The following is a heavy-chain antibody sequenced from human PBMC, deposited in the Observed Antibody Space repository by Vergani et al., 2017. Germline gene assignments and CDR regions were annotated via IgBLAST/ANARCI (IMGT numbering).Heavy chain of an antibody. CDR1: GFALNRHA. Sequence: QVQLVESGGGVVQPGTSLRLSCVVSGFALNRHAMYWVRQAPGKGLEWVVGISFDGTNEYYPDLVKCLFTISRDIAKNTLYLQVRSLRLEDTGVYHCVRDRGLCAGGRCYTEAWDYWGQGTPVTVSS. CDR3: VRDRGLCAGGRCYTEAWDY. V-gene: IGHV3-30-3*01. D-gene: IGHD2-2*02. J-gene: IGHJ4*02. CDR2: ISFDGTNE.